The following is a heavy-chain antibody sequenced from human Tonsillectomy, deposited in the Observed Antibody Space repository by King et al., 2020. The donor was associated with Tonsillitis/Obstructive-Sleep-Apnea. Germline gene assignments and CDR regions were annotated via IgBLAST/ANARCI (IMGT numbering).Heavy chain of an antibody. Sequence: QLVQSGAEVKKPGASVKVSCKASGYTFISYYMHWVRQAPGQGLEWMGIINPSGGSTSYAQMFQGRVTMTRDTSTSTVYMELSSLRSEDTAVYYCARTYYDILTGYYDAFDIWGQGTMVTVSS. V-gene: IGHV1-46*01. CDR2: INPSGGST. CDR1: GYTFISYY. J-gene: IGHJ3*02. CDR3: ARTYYDILTGYYDAFDI. D-gene: IGHD3-9*01.